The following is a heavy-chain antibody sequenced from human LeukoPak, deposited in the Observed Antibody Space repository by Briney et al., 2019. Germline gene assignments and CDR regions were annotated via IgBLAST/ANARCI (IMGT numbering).Heavy chain of an antibody. CDR2: ISYDGSNK. Sequence: GGSLRLSCVASGFSFSSYGMHWVRQAPGKGLEWVAVISYDGSNKYYADSVKGRFTISRDNSKNTLYLQMNSLRAEDTAVYYCAKDPRDSSGYPDYWGQGTLVTVSS. D-gene: IGHD3-22*01. CDR3: AKDPRDSSGYPDY. CDR1: GFSFSSYG. V-gene: IGHV3-30*18. J-gene: IGHJ4*02.